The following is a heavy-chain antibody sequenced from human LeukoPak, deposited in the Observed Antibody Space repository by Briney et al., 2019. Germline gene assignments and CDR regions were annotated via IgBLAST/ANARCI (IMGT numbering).Heavy chain of an antibody. CDR2: INVDGSGA. CDR1: RFTFSSYA. V-gene: IGHV3-74*01. D-gene: IGHD6-19*01. Sequence: GGSLRLSCAASRFTFSSYAMSWVRQAPGKGLVWVSHINVDGSGATYADSVKGRFTISRDNAKNTLYLHMNSLRAEDTAVYYCARATRIYSSGWYYSFDYWGQGTLVTVSS. J-gene: IGHJ4*02. CDR3: ARATRIYSSGWYYSFDY.